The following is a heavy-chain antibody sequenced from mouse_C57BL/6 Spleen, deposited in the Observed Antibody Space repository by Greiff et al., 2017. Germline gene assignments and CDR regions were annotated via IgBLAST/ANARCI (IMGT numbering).Heavy chain of an antibody. CDR3: TRSSAYYSNYVYAMDY. CDR1: GYTFTSYW. Sequence: EVQLQQSGTVLARPGASVKMSCKTSGYTFTSYWMHWVKQRPGQGLEWIGAIYPGNSDTSYNQKFKGKAKLTAVTSASTAYMELSSLTNEDSAVYYCTRSSAYYSNYVYAMDYWGQGTSVTVSS. V-gene: IGHV1-5*01. CDR2: IYPGNSDT. D-gene: IGHD2-5*01. J-gene: IGHJ4*01.